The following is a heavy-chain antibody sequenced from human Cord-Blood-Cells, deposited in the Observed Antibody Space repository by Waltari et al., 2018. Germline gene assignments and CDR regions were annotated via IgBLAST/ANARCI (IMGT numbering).Heavy chain of an antibody. D-gene: IGHD2-21*02. V-gene: IGHV1-2*04. CDR3: ARGRPGVTPYYYGMDV. J-gene: IGHJ6*02. CDR2: INPNSGGT. Sequence: QVQLVQSGAEVKKPGASVKVSCKASGYTFTGYYMHWVRQAPGQGLEWMGWINPNSGGTNYAQKFQGWVTMTRNTSISTAYMELSSLRSEDTAVYYCARGRPGVTPYYYGMDVWGQGTTVTVSS. CDR1: GYTFTGYY.